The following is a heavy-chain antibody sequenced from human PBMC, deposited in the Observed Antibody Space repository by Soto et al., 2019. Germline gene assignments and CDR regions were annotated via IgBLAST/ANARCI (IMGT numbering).Heavy chain of an antibody. J-gene: IGHJ1*01. V-gene: IGHV1-69*04. CDR1: GGTFSSYT. CDR3: AGEREVIEYFKP. CDR2: IIPIIDIA. Sequence: TSVKISCNAAGGTFSSYTSSWGLRAPGRKLAWMGRIIPIIDIANYAQKFQGRVTITAAKSTSTAYMELSSLRSEATAAYSCAGEREVIEYFKPWGKGTLVTVFS. D-gene: IGHD3-3*01.